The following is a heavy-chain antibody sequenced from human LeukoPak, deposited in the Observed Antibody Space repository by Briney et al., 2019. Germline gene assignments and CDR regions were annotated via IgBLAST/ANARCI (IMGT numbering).Heavy chain of an antibody. CDR3: ARDSNTAMVIDY. CDR2: IYSGGST. Sequence: PGGSLRLSCAASGFTVSSNYMSWVRQAPGKGLEWVSVIYSGGSTYYADSVKGRFTISRDNSKNTLYLQMNSLRAEDTAVYYCARDSNTAMVIDYWGQGTLVTVSS. J-gene: IGHJ4*02. V-gene: IGHV3-66*01. D-gene: IGHD5-18*01. CDR1: GFTVSSNY.